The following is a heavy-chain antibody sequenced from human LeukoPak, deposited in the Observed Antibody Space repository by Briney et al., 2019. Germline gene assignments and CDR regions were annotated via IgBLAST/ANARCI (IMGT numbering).Heavy chain of an antibody. CDR2: INWNGGST. D-gene: IGHD3-10*01. CDR1: GFTFDDYG. CDR3: ARGQNYYGSGSQTFDI. Sequence: AGGSLRLSCAASGFTFDDYGMSWARQAPGKGLEWVSGINWNGGSTGYAESVKGRFTISRDNAKNSLYLQVSSLRAEDTAWYYCARGQNYYGSGSQTFDIWGQGTMVTVSS. V-gene: IGHV3-20*04. J-gene: IGHJ3*02.